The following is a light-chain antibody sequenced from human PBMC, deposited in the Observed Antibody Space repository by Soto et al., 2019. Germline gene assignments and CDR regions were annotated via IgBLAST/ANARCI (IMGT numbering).Light chain of an antibody. V-gene: IGLV2-14*03. CDR1: STDVDGYDY. CDR3: SSYTRSAPFYV. CDR2: GVN. J-gene: IGLJ1*01. Sequence: QSVLTQPASVSGSPGQSITISCTGASTDVDGYDYVSWYQQHPGQAPKLMIYGVNNRPSGVSYRFSGSKSGDTASLTISGLQAEDDADYYCSSYTRSAPFYVFGTGTKVTVL.